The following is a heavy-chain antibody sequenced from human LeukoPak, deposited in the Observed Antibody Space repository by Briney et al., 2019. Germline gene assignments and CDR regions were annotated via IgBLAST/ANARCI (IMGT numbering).Heavy chain of an antibody. J-gene: IGHJ5*02. CDR1: GFTFSGSA. V-gene: IGHV3-73*01. CDR2: IRSKANSYAT. CDR3: TRTIMRSLNWFDP. D-gene: IGHD1-26*01. Sequence: GGSLRLSCAASGFTFSGSAMHWVRQASGKGLEWVGRIRSKANSYATAYAASVKGRFTISRDGSKNTAYLQMNSLKTEDTAVYYCTRTIMRSLNWFDPWGQGTLVTVSS.